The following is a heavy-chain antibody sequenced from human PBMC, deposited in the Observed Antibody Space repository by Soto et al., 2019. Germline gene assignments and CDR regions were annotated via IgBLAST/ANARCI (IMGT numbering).Heavy chain of an antibody. CDR2: MSYDGSDK. CDR1: GFSFRSYA. D-gene: IGHD2-2*01. J-gene: IGHJ4*02. CDR3: ARARLDTPALEY. V-gene: IGHV3-30-3*01. Sequence: QVQLVESGGGVVQPGMSLRLSCAASGFSFRSYAMHWVRQAPGKGLEWVAVMSYDGSDKDYADSVKGRFTISRDNSKNTLYLQMSSLRAEDTAVYYCARARLDTPALEYWGQGTLVTVSS.